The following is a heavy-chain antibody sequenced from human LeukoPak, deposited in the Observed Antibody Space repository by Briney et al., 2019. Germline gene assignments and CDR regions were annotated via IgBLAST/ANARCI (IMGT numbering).Heavy chain of an antibody. CDR1: GASISSNTYY. CDR3: ARVVAGTVDY. CDR2: MFYSGLS. V-gene: IGHV4-39*07. J-gene: IGHJ4*02. D-gene: IGHD6-19*01. Sequence: SETLSLTCSISGASISSNTYYWGWIRHPPGKGLEWIGSMFYSGLSFYNPSLKSRVTMSVDASTNQFSLKLSSVTAADTAVYYCARVVAGTVDYWGQGTLVTVSS.